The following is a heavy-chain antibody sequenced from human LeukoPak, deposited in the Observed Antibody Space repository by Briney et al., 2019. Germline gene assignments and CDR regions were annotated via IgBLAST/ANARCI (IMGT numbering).Heavy chain of an antibody. CDR1: GGTFSSYA. Sequence: SVKVSCKASGGTFSSYAISWVRQAPGQGLEWMGGIIPIFGTANYAQKFQGRVTITTDESTSTAYMELSSLRSEDTAVYYCARAPRLHDYRNYYYYYYMDVWSKGTTVTVSS. V-gene: IGHV1-69*05. CDR3: ARAPRLHDYRNYYYYYYMDV. CDR2: IIPIFGTA. J-gene: IGHJ6*03. D-gene: IGHD4-11*01.